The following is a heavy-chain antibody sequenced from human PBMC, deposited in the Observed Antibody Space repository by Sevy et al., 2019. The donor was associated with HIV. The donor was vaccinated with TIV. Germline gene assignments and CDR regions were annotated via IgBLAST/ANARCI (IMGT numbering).Heavy chain of an antibody. CDR3: ARLPPPTFHYYYYYGMDV. CDR1: GYTFTSYG. CDR2: ISAYNGNT. J-gene: IGHJ6*02. Sequence: ASVKVSCKASGYTFTSYGISWVRQAPGQGLEWMGWISAYNGNTNYAQKLQGRVTMTTDTSTSTAYMELRSLRSDDTAVYYCARLPPPTFHYYYYYGMDVWGQGTTVTVSS. V-gene: IGHV1-18*01.